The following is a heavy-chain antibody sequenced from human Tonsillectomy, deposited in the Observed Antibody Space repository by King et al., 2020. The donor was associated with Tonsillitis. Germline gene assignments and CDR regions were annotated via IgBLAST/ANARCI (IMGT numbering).Heavy chain of an antibody. CDR3: ASGHYSSSSDFDH. CDR2: ITPIFATT. Sequence: VQLVESGAEVKKPGSSVKVSCKASGGSFRTQTISWVRQAPEQGLEWVGGITPIFATTNYAQKFQGRVTITADESTITAYMEVTSLTSEDTAIYYCASGHYSSSSDFDHWGQGTLVTVSS. V-gene: IGHV1-69*01. J-gene: IGHJ4*02. D-gene: IGHD2-2*03. CDR1: GGSFRTQT.